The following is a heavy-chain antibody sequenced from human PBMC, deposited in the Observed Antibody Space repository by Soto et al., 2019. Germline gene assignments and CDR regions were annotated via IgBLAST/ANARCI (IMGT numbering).Heavy chain of an antibody. D-gene: IGHD2-8*01. Sequence: QVQLVQSGAEVKKPGASVKVSCKASGYTFTSYDINWVRQATGQGLEWMGWMNPNSGNTGYAQKFQGRVTMTRNTSISTAYMELSSMISEDTAVYYCACMPYYYYGMDVWGGGTTVTVSS. V-gene: IGHV1-8*01. J-gene: IGHJ6*04. CDR3: ACMPYYYYGMDV. CDR1: GYTFTSYD. CDR2: MNPNSGNT.